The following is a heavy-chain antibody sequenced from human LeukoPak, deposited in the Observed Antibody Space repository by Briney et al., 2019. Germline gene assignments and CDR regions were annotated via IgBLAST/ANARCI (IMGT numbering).Heavy chain of an antibody. Sequence: GGSLRLSCAASEFTFSSYSMNWVRQAPGKGLEWVSYITNSGNFKSYADSVKGRFTISKDNAKNSLYLQMNSLRAEDTAVCYCAREKFDYWGQGTLVTVSS. V-gene: IGHV3-21*05. CDR3: AREKFDY. CDR2: ITNSGNFK. J-gene: IGHJ4*02. CDR1: EFTFSSYS.